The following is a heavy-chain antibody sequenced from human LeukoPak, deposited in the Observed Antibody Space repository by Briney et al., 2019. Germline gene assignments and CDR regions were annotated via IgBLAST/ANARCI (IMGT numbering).Heavy chain of an antibody. CDR1: GFTFSSYG. D-gene: IGHD4-11*01. J-gene: IGHJ4*02. Sequence: GGSLRLSCAASGFTFSSYGMHWVRQAPGKGLEWVAFIRYDGSNKYYADSVKGRFTISRDNAKNSLYLQMNSLRAEDTAVYYCTREDHSNYNYWGQGTLVTVSS. V-gene: IGHV3-30*02. CDR3: TREDHSNYNY. CDR2: IRYDGSNK.